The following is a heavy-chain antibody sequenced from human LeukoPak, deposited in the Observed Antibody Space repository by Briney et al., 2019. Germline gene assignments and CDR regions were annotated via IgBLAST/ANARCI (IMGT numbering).Heavy chain of an antibody. CDR2: ISGSGGST. Sequence: GGTLRLSCAASGFTFTSYGMSWVRQASGKGLERVSAISGSGGSTYSADPVKGRSTTSRTNSKTARFRHINSPRREDPLEHTRAKDQDCGAAEYFQHWGQGTMVTVSS. CDR1: GFTFTSYG. CDR3: AKDQDCGAAEYFQH. D-gene: IGHD4-17*01. J-gene: IGHJ1*01. V-gene: IGHV3-23*01.